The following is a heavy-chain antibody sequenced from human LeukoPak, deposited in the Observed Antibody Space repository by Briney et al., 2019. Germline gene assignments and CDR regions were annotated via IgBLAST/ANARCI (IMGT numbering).Heavy chain of an antibody. CDR2: IFYSGST. CDR3: VRGRGYEPVVFYFDS. CDR1: GVSFSSSPYF. V-gene: IGHV4-39*07. Sequence: NPSETLSLTCTVSGVSFSSSPYFWGWIRQPPGKGMEWIGSIFYSGSTYYNPSLKSRVTVSVDSSKSQFSLKMSSLTAADTAIYYCVRGRGYEPVVFYFDSWGQGTQVTVSS. J-gene: IGHJ4*02. D-gene: IGHD1-1*01.